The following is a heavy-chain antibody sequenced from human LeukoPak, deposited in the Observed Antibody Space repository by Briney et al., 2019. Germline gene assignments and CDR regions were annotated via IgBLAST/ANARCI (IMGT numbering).Heavy chain of an antibody. CDR2: IYYSGTT. CDR1: GGSISSDSYY. CDR3: AREPGIAAAGWYYFDY. J-gene: IGHJ4*02. V-gene: IGHV4-39*07. Sequence: PSETLSLTCTVSGGSISSDSYYWAWIRQPPGKGLEWIGTIYYSGTTYYNPSLKSRVTISVDTSKNQFSLKLSSVTAADTAVYYCAREPGIAAAGWYYFDYWGQGTLVTVSS. D-gene: IGHD6-13*01.